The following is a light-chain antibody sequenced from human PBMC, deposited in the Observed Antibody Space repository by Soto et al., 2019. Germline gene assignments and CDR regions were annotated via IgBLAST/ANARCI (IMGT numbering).Light chain of an antibody. CDR3: AAWDESLSDWV. CDR2: FDD. J-gene: IGLJ3*02. CDR1: SSNIGSNR. V-gene: IGLV1-36*01. Sequence: QLVLTQPPSVSAAPRQRVTISCSGSSSNIGSNRINWYQQLPGKAPKLLIYFDDLLSSGVSDRFSGFKTGTSASLAISGLRSEDEADYYCAAWDESLSDWVFGGGTKLTVL.